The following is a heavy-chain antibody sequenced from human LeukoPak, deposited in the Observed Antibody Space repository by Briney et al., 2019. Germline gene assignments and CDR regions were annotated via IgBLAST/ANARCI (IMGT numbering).Heavy chain of an antibody. CDR1: GFTLYNYG. Sequence: GGSLRLSCAASGFTLYNYGMNWVRQAPGKGLEWVAFIRHDATTEYYVDSVEGRFIISRDNSKNTLYLQMNSLRAEDTAVYYCAEHARLAGAGTEHYFDFWGQGFLVTVSS. V-gene: IGHV3-30*02. J-gene: IGHJ4*02. D-gene: IGHD6-13*01. CDR2: IRHDATTE. CDR3: AEHARLAGAGTEHYFDF.